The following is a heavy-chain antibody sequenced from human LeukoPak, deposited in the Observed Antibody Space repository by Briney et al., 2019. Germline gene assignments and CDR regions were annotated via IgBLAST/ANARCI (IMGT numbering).Heavy chain of an antibody. Sequence: ASVKVSRKASGGTFSSYAISWVRQAPGQGLEWMGRIIPILGIANYAQKFQGRVTITADKSTSTAYMELSSLRSEDTAVYYCARVPMDYGDYLDYWGQGTLVTVSS. J-gene: IGHJ4*02. CDR3: ARVPMDYGDYLDY. D-gene: IGHD4-17*01. V-gene: IGHV1-69*04. CDR2: IIPILGIA. CDR1: GGTFSSYA.